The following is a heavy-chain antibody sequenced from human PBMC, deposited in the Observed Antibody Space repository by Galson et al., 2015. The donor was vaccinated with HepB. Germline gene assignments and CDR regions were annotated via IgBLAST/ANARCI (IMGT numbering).Heavy chain of an antibody. CDR3: ARYLTGGYYYYYSDI. Sequence: ETLSLTCTVSGGSISSYYWSWIRQPPGKGLEWIGYIYYSGSTYYHPSLKSRVPISVDTSKNQFSVKLSSVTAADTAVYYCARYLTGGYYYYYSDIWGQGTMVTVSS. CDR2: IYYSGST. CDR1: GGSISSYY. V-gene: IGHV4-59*08. D-gene: IGHD3-16*01. J-gene: IGHJ3*02.